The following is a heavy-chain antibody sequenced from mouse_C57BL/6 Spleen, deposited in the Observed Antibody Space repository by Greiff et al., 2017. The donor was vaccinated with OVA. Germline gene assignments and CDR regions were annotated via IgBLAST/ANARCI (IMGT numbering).Heavy chain of an antibody. J-gene: IGHJ4*01. CDR2: IHPNSGST. Sequence: QVQLQQPGAELVKPGASVKLSCKASGYTFTSYWMHWVKQRPGQGLEWIGMIHPNSGSTNYTEKFKSKATLTVDKSSITAYMQLSSLTSEYSAVYYCARAPTTVVQYYYAMDYWGQGTSVTVSS. V-gene: IGHV1-64*01. CDR1: GYTFTSYW. CDR3: ARAPTTVVQYYYAMDY. D-gene: IGHD1-1*01.